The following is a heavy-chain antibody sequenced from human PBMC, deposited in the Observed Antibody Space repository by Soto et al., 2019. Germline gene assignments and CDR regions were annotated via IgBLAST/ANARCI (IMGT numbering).Heavy chain of an antibody. J-gene: IGHJ6*02. V-gene: IGHV1-46*01. CDR2: INPSGGST. CDR1: RYTFTSYY. CDR3: ARDQGYSSPRSYGMDV. D-gene: IGHD6-13*01. Sequence: GASVKVSCKASRYTFTSYYMHWVRQAPGQGLEWMGIINPSGGSTSYAQKFQGRVTMTRDTSTSTVYMELSSLRSEDTAVYYCARDQGYSSPRSYGMDVWGQGTTVTVSS.